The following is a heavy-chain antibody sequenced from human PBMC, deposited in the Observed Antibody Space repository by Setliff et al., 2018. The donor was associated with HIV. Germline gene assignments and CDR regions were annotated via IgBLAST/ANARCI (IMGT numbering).Heavy chain of an antibody. J-gene: IGHJ6*03. CDR1: GYTFTDFY. D-gene: IGHD6-25*01. V-gene: IGHV1-2*02. CDR2: INPNSGGT. CDR3: ARGGAAVHYYYMDV. Sequence: VASVKVSCKASGYTFTDFYMHWVRQAPGQGLEWMGWINPNSGGTNYAQKFQGRVTMTRDTSINTAYMELSRLRSDDTAVYYCARGGAAVHYYYMDVWGEGTTVTVS.